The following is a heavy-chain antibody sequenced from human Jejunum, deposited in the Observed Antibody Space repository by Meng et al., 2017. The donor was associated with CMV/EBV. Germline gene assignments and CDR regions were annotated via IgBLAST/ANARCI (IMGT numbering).Heavy chain of an antibody. J-gene: IGHJ4*02. CDR1: SITRHY. CDR2: IGYTGIS. D-gene: IGHD5-18*01. Sequence: SITRHYWNWLRQPPEKGLEWIGYIGYTGISNYTPSLTSRVSMSVDVSNNQFSLTLSSVTAADTAVYYCAGPQVRYSYGYKSFDYWGQGILVTVSS. V-gene: IGHV4-59*11. CDR3: AGPQVRYSYGYKSFDY.